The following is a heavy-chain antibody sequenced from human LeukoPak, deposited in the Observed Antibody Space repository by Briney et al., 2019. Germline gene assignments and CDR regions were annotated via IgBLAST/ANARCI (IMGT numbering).Heavy chain of an antibody. J-gene: IGHJ6*03. D-gene: IGHD3-9*01. CDR2: ISGGTRQVI. Sequence: PSETLSLTCTVSGGSISSSSYYWGWVRQAPGKGLEWLSYISGGTRQVIYYAESVKGRFTTSRDHAKKTVYLQMNDVRDEDTAVYFCARLVTGPILYHYYMDVWGKGTTVVVSS. CDR1: GGSISSSSYY. CDR3: ARLVTGPILYHYYMDV. V-gene: IGHV3-21*05.